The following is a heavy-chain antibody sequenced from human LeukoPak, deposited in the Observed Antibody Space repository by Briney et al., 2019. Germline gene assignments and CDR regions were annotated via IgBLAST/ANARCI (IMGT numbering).Heavy chain of an antibody. CDR1: GGSICSGDYY. CDR3: ARDKDGYFDY. Sequence: SETLSLTCTVSGGSICSGDYYWSWIRQPPGKGLEWIGYIYYSGSTYYNPSLKSRVTISVDTSKNQFSLKLSSVTAADTAVYYCARDKDGYFDYWGQGTLVTVSS. J-gene: IGHJ4*02. CDR2: IYYSGST. V-gene: IGHV4-30-4*01.